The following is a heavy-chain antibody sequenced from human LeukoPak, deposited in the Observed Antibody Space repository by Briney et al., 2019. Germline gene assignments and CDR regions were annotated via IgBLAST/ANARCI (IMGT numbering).Heavy chain of an antibody. J-gene: IGHJ5*02. Sequence: SETLSLTCTVSDDSITMYYWTWIRQPPGKGLEWVGYIYYTGSTSYNPSLRSRVTMSVDTSKKQFSLKLTSVTAADTAVYYCARAGDYGDYVGWFDPWGQGTLVTVSS. V-gene: IGHV4-59*12. CDR3: ARAGDYGDYVGWFDP. CDR2: IYYTGST. CDR1: DDSITMYY. D-gene: IGHD4-17*01.